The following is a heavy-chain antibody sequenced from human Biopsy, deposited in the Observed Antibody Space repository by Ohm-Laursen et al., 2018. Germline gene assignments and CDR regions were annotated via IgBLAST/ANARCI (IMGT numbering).Heavy chain of an antibody. CDR1: GFTFDDYT. J-gene: IGHJ6*02. Sequence: GSLRLSCSASGFTFDDYTMHWVRQIPGKGLEWVSLISWDGSRTYYADSVRGRFTIPRDNAKNCLYLQMNSLRTQDTALYYCARDGGVSYFGLSVWGLGTTATASS. V-gene: IGHV3-43*01. CDR3: ARDGGVSYFGLSV. D-gene: IGHD3-16*01. CDR2: ISWDGSRT.